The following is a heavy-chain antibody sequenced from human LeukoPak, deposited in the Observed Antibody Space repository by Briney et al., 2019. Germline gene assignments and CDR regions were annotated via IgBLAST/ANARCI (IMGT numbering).Heavy chain of an antibody. D-gene: IGHD5-18*01. V-gene: IGHV3-11*01. Sequence: GGSLRLSCAASGFTFSDYYMSWIRQAPGKGLEWVSYISSSGSTIHYADSVKGRFTISRDNAKNSLYLQMNSLRAEDTAVYCCARPPLRGYSYGGLEVWGQGTLVTVSS. J-gene: IGHJ4*02. CDR2: ISSSGSTI. CDR1: GFTFSDYY. CDR3: ARPPLRGYSYGGLEV.